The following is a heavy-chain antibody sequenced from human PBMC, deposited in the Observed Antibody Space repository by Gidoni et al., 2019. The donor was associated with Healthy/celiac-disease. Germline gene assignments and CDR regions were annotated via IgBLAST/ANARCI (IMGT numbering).Heavy chain of an antibody. J-gene: IGHJ6*02. Sequence: EVQLLESGGGLVQPGGSLRLSCAASGFTFSSYAMSWVRQAPGKGLEWVSAISGSGVSTYYADSVKGRLTISRDNSKNTLYLQMNSLRAEDTAVYYCAKVYCSGGSCYWWYYYGMDVWGQGTTVTVSS. CDR2: ISGSGVST. CDR1: GFTFSSYA. V-gene: IGHV3-23*01. D-gene: IGHD2-15*01. CDR3: AKVYCSGGSCYWWYYYGMDV.